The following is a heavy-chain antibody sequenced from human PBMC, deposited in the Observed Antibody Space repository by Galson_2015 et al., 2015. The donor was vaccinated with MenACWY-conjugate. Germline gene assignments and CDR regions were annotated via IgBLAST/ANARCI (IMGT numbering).Heavy chain of an antibody. V-gene: IGHV1-69*13. CDR1: GGTFSSYA. J-gene: IGHJ3*02. D-gene: IGHD2-2*01. CDR3: AGSSASPQNAFDI. Sequence: SVKVSCKASGGTFSSYAISWVRQAPGQGLEWMGGIIPIFGTANYAQKFQGRVTITADESTSTAYMELSSLRSEDTAAYYCAGSSASPQNAFDIWGQGTMVTVSS. CDR2: IIPIFGTA.